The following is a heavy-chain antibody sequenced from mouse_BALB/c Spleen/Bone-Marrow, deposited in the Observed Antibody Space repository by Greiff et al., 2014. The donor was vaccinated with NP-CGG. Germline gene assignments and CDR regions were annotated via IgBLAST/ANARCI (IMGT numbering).Heavy chain of an antibody. CDR1: GYAFSSFW. V-gene: IGHV1-80*01. J-gene: IGHJ2*01. D-gene: IGHD2-4*01. Sequence: QVQLQQSEAELVRPGSSVKISCKASGYAFSSFWMNWVKQRPGQGLEWIGQIYPGDGETNYNGKFKGKATLTADKSSSTAYMQLSSLTSEDSAVYFCARDDYGPDYWGQGTTLTVSS. CDR2: IYPGDGET. CDR3: ARDDYGPDY.